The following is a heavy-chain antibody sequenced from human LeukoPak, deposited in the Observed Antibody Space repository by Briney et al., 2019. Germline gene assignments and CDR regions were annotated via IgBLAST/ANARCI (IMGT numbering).Heavy chain of an antibody. D-gene: IGHD3-22*01. V-gene: IGHV1-18*01. Sequence: ASVKVSCKASGYTFTSYGISWVRQAPGQGLEWMGWISAYNGNTNYAQKLQGRVTMTTDTSTSTAYMELRSLRSDDTAVYYCARERYYYDSSGAFDYWGQGTLVTVSS. J-gene: IGHJ4*02. CDR2: ISAYNGNT. CDR3: ARERYYYDSSGAFDY. CDR1: GYTFTSYG.